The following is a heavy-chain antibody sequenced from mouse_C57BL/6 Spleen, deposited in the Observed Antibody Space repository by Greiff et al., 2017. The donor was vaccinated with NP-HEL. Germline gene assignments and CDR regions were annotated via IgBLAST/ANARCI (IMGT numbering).Heavy chain of an antibody. CDR2: IDPSDSYT. J-gene: IGHJ2*01. CDR1: GYTFTSYW. D-gene: IGHD1-1*01. CDR3: ARGGLYYYGSYFDY. Sequence: VKLQQPGAELVMPGASVKLSCKASGYTFTSYWMHWVKQRPGQGLEWIGEIDPSDSYTNYNQKFKGKSTLTVDKSSSTAYMQLSSLTSEDSAVYYCARGGLYYYGSYFDYWGQGTTLTVSS. V-gene: IGHV1-69*01.